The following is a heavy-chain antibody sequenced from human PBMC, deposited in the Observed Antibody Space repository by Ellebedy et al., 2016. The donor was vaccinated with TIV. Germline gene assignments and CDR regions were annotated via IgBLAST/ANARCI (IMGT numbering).Heavy chain of an antibody. CDR2: ITVSGRST. V-gene: IGHV3-23*01. D-gene: IGHD3-10*01. J-gene: IGHJ6*02. CDR3: AKGYGRYFGSGSYYTYAMDV. Sequence: PGGSLRLSCAASGPTFGTYAMNWVRQAPGKGLNWVSAITVSGRSTYYADSVRARFTISRDNSTSILFLEMNSLRAEDAAVYYCAKGYGRYFGSGSYYTYAMDVWGQGTTVIVSS. CDR1: GPTFGTYA.